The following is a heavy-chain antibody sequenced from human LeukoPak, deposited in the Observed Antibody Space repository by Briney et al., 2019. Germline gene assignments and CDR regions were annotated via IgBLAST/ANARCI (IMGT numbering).Heavy chain of an antibody. J-gene: IGHJ5*02. CDR1: GYTFTGYY. CDR3: ARERTRRIQLWYNWFDP. D-gene: IGHD5-18*01. CDR2: INPNSGGT. V-gene: IGHV1-2*02. Sequence: ASVKVSCKASGYTFTGYYMHWVRQAPGQGLEWMGWINPNSGGTNYAQKFQGRVTMTRDTSISTAYMELSRLRSADTAVYYCARERTRRIQLWYNWFDPWGQGTLVTVSS.